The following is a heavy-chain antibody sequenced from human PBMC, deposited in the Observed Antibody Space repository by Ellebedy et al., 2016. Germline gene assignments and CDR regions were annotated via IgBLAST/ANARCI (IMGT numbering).Heavy chain of an antibody. CDR3: TKDGWEH. CDR1: GFTFNNYN. V-gene: IGHV3-48*01. D-gene: IGHD1-26*01. CDR2: ISVSSSGI. J-gene: IGHJ1*01. Sequence: GGSLRLSCAASGFTFNNYNMNWVRQAPGKGLEWVSYISVSSSGIYYADSVKGRFTISRDNAKDSLYLRMNSLRAEDRAVYYCTKDGWEHWGQGTLVTVSS.